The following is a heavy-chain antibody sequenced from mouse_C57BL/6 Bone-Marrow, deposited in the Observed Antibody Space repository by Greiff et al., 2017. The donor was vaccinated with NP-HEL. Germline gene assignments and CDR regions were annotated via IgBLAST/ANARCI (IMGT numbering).Heavy chain of an antibody. D-gene: IGHD3-2*02. V-gene: IGHV5-6*02. J-gene: IGHJ3*01. CDR1: GFTSSSSG. CDR2: ISSVGSYT. Sequence: EVKLVESGGDLVKPGGSLKLSCAASGFTSSSSGMSWVRQTPDKRLEWVATISSVGSYTYSPDSVKGRFPISRDNAKNTLYPEKSRLKTEDTAMYDGARHGDSSGDVAYWGQGTLVTVSA. CDR3: ARHGDSSGDVAY.